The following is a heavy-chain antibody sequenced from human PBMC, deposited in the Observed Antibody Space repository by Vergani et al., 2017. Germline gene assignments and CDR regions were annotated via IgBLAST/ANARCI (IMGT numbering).Heavy chain of an antibody. CDR1: GFTYSSYA. CDR2: ISSSGNNT. J-gene: IGHJ4*02. Sequence: EVQLLGSGGGLVQPGGSLRLSCAASGFTYSSYAMSWVRQAPGKGLEWVSGISSSGNNTNYADSVKGRFTISRDNSKNTVDLQMNSLRAEDTAVYYCVRGGMDSWGQGTLVTVSS. V-gene: IGHV3-23*01. CDR3: VRGGMDS. D-gene: IGHD3-16*01.